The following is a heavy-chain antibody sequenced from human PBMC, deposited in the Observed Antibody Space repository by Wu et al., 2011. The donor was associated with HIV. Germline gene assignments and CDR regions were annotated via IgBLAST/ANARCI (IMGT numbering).Heavy chain of an antibody. CDR3: ARDRDSSAYGAEFDY. J-gene: IGHJ4*02. D-gene: IGHD3-22*01. CDR1: GYTFTDYY. V-gene: IGHV1-2*02. Sequence: QVQLVQSGAEVRKPGASVKASCKASGYTFTDYYIHWVRQAPGQGLEWMGWINCNSGDTHYAQKFQGRVTMTRDTSISTAYVELSRVRSDDTAVYYCARDRDSSAYGAEFDYWGQGTLVTVSS. CDR2: INCNSGDT.